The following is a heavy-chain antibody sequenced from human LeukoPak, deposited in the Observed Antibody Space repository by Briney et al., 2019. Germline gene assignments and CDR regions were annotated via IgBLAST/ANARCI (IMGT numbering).Heavy chain of an antibody. CDR3: ARRGSSYYGSGSYWGAFDI. D-gene: IGHD3-10*01. Sequence: SETLSLTCTVSGGSISSSSYYWGWIRQPPGEGLEWIGNIFYSGSTYYNPSLKSRVTISVDTSKNQFSVKLSSVTAADTAIYYCARRGSSYYGSGSYWGAFDIWGQGTMVPVSS. V-gene: IGHV4-39*01. J-gene: IGHJ3*02. CDR2: IFYSGST. CDR1: GGSISSSSYY.